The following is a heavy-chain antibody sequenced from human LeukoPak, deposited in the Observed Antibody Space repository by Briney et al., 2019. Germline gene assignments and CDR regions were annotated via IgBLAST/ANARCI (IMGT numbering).Heavy chain of an antibody. CDR1: GFTFDDYG. Sequence: GGSLRLSCAASGFTFDDYGMSWVRQAPGKGLEWVSGINWNGGRTGYADSVKGRLTISRDNAKNSLYLQMNSLRAEDTALYYCAKLAGTGGFGYWGQGTLVTVSS. V-gene: IGHV3-20*04. J-gene: IGHJ4*02. CDR3: AKLAGTGGFGY. D-gene: IGHD6-19*01. CDR2: INWNGGRT.